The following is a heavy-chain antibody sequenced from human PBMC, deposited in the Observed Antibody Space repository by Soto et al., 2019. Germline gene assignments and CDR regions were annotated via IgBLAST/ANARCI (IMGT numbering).Heavy chain of an antibody. CDR1: GCSISSGDYY. CDR2: IYYSGST. J-gene: IGHJ4*02. D-gene: IGHD3-10*01. Sequence: NXSETLSLXCTVSGCSISSGDYYWSWIRQPPGKGLEWIGYIYYSGSTYYNPSLKSRVTISVDTSKNQFSLKLSSVTAADTAVYYCARWWFGEFFDYWGQGTLVTVSS. V-gene: IGHV4-30-4*01. CDR3: ARWWFGEFFDY.